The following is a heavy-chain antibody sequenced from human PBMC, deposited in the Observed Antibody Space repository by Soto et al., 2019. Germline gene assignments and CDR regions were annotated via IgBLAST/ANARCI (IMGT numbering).Heavy chain of an antibody. J-gene: IGHJ4*02. CDR1: GGSFSGYY. CDR3: ARAKWELQYYFDY. CDR2: INHSGST. Sequence: KASETLSLTCAVYGGSFSGYYWSWIRQPPGKGLEWIGEINHSGSTNYNPSLKSRVTISVDTSKNQFSLKLSSVTAADTAVYYCARAKWELQYYFDYWGQGTLVTVSS. V-gene: IGHV4-34*01. D-gene: IGHD1-26*01.